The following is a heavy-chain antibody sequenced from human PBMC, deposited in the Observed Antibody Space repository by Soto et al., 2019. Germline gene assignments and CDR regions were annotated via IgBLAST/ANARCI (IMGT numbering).Heavy chain of an antibody. CDR2: ISWNSGSI. D-gene: IGHD2-2*01. CDR3: AKGGVVPAAMPYYYYYMDV. CDR1: GFTFDDYA. V-gene: IGHV3-9*01. Sequence: GGSLRLSCAASGFTFDDYAMHWVRQAPGKGLEWVSGISWNSGSIGYADSVKGRFTISRGNAQNSLYLQMNRLRAEDTALYYCAKGGVVPAAMPYYYYYMDVWGKGTTVTVSS. J-gene: IGHJ6*03.